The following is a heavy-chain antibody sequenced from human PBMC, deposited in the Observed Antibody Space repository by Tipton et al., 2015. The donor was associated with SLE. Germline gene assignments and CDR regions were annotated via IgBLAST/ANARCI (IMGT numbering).Heavy chain of an antibody. J-gene: IGHJ2*01. V-gene: IGHV4-39*07. D-gene: IGHD4-11*01. CDR1: GGSITSRSYY. CDR3: AREFLNPVTTVHYYFDL. CDR2: IYYSGST. Sequence: TLSLTCTVSGGSITSRSYYWGWIRQPPGKGLECSGRIYYSGSTYYNPSLKSRVTISVDTSKNQFSLKVSSVTAADTAVYYCAREFLNPVTTVHYYFDLWGRGTLVTVSS.